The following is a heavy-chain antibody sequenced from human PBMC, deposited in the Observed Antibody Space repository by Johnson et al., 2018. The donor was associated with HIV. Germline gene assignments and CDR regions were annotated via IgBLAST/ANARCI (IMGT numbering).Heavy chain of an antibody. CDR3: AKGGVGRDGNRDAFDI. Sequence: QVQLVESGGGVVQPGGSLRLSCAASGFTLSIYGMHWVRQAPGKGLEWVTFIRYDGSNKYYAESVKGRFTISRDNPKHTLYLQMNSLRREDTAAYYCAKGGVGRDGNRDAFDIWGQGTMVTVSS. J-gene: IGHJ3*02. CDR1: GFTLSIYG. V-gene: IGHV3-30*02. D-gene: IGHD5-24*01. CDR2: IRYDGSNK.